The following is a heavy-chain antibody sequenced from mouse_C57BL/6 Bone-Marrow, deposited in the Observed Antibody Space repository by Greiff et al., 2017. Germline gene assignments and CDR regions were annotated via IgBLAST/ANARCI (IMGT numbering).Heavy chain of an antibody. CDR2: ISDGGSYT. D-gene: IGHD2-3*01. Sequence: EVMLVESGGGLVKPGGSLKLSCAASGFTFSSYAMSWVRQTPEKRLEWVATISDGGSYTYYPDNVKGRFTISRDNAKNNLYLQMSHLKSEDTAMYYCARWMDFDYWGQDTTLTVSP. CDR3: ARWMDFDY. CDR1: GFTFSSYA. V-gene: IGHV5-4*03. J-gene: IGHJ2*01.